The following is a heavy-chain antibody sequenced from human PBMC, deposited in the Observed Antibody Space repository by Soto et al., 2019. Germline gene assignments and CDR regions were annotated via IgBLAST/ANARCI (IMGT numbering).Heavy chain of an antibody. V-gene: IGHV3-7*01. CDR3: ARDPDYERGTGYNYYYYGMDG. D-gene: IGHD3-9*01. Sequence: PGGSPRLSCAASGFTFSSYWMSWVRQAPGKGLEWVANIKQDGSEKYYVDSVKGRFTISRDNSKNTLYLQMNSLRAEDTAVYYCARDPDYERGTGYNYYYYGMDGWGQGTTVTVAS. J-gene: IGHJ6*02. CDR1: GFTFSSYW. CDR2: IKQDGSEK.